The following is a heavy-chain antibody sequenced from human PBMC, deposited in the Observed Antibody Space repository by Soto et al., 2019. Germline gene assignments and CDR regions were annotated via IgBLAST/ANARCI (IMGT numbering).Heavy chain of an antibody. V-gene: IGHV1-18*01. CDR1: GYTFTNYG. J-gene: IGHJ1*01. D-gene: IGHD6-13*01. CDR2: ISAYNGNT. Sequence: QVQLVQSGAEVKKPGASVKVSCKASGYTFTNYGINWVRQAPGLGLEWMGWISAYNGNTKVAQNLQGRVTMTTDTSTSTAYTELRSLRFDDTAVYYCARGGSSWSAEYFQHWGQGTLLAVSS. CDR3: ARGGSSWSAEYFQH.